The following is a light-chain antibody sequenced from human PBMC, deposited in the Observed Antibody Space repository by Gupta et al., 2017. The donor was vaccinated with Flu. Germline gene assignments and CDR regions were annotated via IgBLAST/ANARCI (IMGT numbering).Light chain of an antibody. Sequence: HSALSQSASVSGSPGQSITISCTGTSSDVGGYNNVSWYQQHPGKAPKLMIYEVNNRPSGVSSRFSGSKSDNTASLTISGLQAEDEADYYCSSYTSSNTLYVFGTGTKVTVL. CDR2: EVN. V-gene: IGLV2-14*01. CDR3: SSYTSSNTLYV. J-gene: IGLJ1*01. CDR1: SSDVGGYNN.